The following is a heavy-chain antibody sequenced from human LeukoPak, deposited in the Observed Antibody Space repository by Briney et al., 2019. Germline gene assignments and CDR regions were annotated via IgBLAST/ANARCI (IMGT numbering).Heavy chain of an antibody. CDR2: ISASKGNT. J-gene: IGHJ6*02. CDR1: GYTFTSHG. V-gene: IGHV1-18*01. D-gene: IGHD3-9*01. CDR3: ARDSGYDILTGYYKGGSMDV. Sequence: ASVKVSCKASGYTFTSHGISWVRQAPGQGLEWMGWISASKGNTYYAQKVQGRVTMTTDTSTSTAYMELRSLRSEDTAVYYCARDSGYDILTGYYKGGSMDVWGQGTTVTVSS.